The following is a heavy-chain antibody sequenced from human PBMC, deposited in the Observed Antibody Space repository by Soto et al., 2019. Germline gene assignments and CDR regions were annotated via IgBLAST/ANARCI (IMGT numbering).Heavy chain of an antibody. Sequence: PVGSLRLSCAASGFTFSRFAMSWVRQAPGKGLEWVSDISGSGGRTDYAESVKGRFTISRDSSKNTLYLQMDSLRGEDTAVYYCAKGLVSATRRYYFDHWGQGTLVTVSS. CDR1: GFTFSRFA. CDR2: ISGSGGRT. D-gene: IGHD2-21*02. CDR3: AKGLVSATRRYYFDH. J-gene: IGHJ4*02. V-gene: IGHV3-23*01.